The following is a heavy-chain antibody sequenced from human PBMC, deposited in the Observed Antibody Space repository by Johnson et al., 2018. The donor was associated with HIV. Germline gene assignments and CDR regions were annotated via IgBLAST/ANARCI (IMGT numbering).Heavy chain of an antibody. CDR2: ISWNSGSI. CDR1: GFTFDDYA. CDR3: ARDLRNSGWSNGFDV. J-gene: IGHJ3*01. V-gene: IGHV3-9*01. Sequence: VQLVESGGGLVRPGGSLRLSCVASGFTFDDYAMHWVRQAPGKGLEWVSGISWNSGSIGYADSVKGRFTISRDNAKNSLYLQMNSLRAEDTALYYCARDLRNSGWSNGFDVWGQGTMVTVSS. D-gene: IGHD6-19*01.